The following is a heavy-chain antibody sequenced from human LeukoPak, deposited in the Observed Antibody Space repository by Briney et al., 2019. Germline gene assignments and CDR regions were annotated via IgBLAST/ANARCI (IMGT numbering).Heavy chain of an antibody. CDR2: IKQDGSEK. Sequence: GGSLRLSCAASGFTFRSYGMHWVRQAPGKGLEWVANIKQDGSEKYYVDSVKGRFTISRDNAENSLYLQMNSLRAEDTAVYYCARAGDYWGQGTLVTVSS. J-gene: IGHJ4*02. CDR1: GFTFRSYG. D-gene: IGHD3-10*01. V-gene: IGHV3-7*03. CDR3: ARAGDY.